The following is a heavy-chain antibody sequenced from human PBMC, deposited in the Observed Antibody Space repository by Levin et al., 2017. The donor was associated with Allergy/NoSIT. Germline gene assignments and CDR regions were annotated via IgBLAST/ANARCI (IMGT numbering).Heavy chain of an antibody. J-gene: IGHJ6*03. CDR2: INPNSGGI. CDR1: GYTFTAYY. CDR3: ARANIVATIGYYYYHMDV. D-gene: IGHD5-12*01. V-gene: IGHV1-2*06. Sequence: ASVKVSCKASGYTFTAYYMHWVRQAPGQGLEWMGRINPNSGGIHYAQKFQGRVTMTGDTSISTAYLDLSRLRSDDTAVYYCARANIVATIGYYYYHMDVWGKGTTVTVSS.